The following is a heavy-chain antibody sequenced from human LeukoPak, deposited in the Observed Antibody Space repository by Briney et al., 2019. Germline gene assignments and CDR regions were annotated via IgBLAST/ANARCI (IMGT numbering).Heavy chain of an antibody. CDR3: ARESSLLRQLDY. CDR1: GGSISSYY. J-gene: IGHJ4*02. V-gene: IGHV4-4*07. CDR2: IYTSGST. Sequence: PSETLSLTCTVSGGSISSYYWSWIRQPAGKGLEWIGRIYTSGSTNYNPSLKSRVAMSVGTSKNQFSLKLSSVTAADTAVYYCARESSLLRQLDYWGQGTLVTVSS. D-gene: IGHD5/OR15-5a*01.